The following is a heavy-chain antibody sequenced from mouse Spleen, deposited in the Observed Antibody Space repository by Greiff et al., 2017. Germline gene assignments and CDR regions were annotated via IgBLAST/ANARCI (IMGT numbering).Heavy chain of an antibody. CDR3: ARRYYGSLWYFDV. CDR1: GYTFTSYW. Sequence: QVQLQQPGAELVKPGASVKLSCKASGYTFTSYWITWVKQRPGQGLEWIGDIYPGSGSTNYNEKFKSKATLTVDTSSSTAYMQLSSLTSEDSAVYYFARRYYGSLWYFDVWGAGTTVTVSS. V-gene: IGHV1-55*01. D-gene: IGHD1-1*01. J-gene: IGHJ1*01. CDR2: IYPGSGST.